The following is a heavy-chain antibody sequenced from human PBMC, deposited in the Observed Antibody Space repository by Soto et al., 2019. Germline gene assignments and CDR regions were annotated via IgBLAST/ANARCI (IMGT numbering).Heavy chain of an antibody. CDR1: GYSFTSYW. Sequence: GGSLRLSCKGSGYSFTSYWIGWVRQMPGKGLEWMGIIYPGDSDTRYSPSFQGQVTISADKSISTAYLQWSSLKASDTAMYYCARLSPPREEFSGAPNSWASDAFDIWGQGTMVTVSS. CDR3: ARLSPPREEFSGAPNSWASDAFDI. D-gene: IGHD2-8*01. CDR2: IYPGDSDT. J-gene: IGHJ3*02. V-gene: IGHV5-51*01.